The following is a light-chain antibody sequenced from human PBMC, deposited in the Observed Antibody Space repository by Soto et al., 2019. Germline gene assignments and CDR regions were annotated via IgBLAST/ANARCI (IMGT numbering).Light chain of an antibody. J-gene: IGKJ4*01. CDR3: QQHISWPLT. Sequence: EIVLTRSPATLSLSPGGRATLSCRASQSVTNSLAWYQQKPGQAPRLLVYDASNRATGIPTRFSGSGSGTDFTLTISNLEPEDFAVYYCQQHISWPLTFGGGTKVDIK. CDR1: QSVTNS. V-gene: IGKV3-11*01. CDR2: DAS.